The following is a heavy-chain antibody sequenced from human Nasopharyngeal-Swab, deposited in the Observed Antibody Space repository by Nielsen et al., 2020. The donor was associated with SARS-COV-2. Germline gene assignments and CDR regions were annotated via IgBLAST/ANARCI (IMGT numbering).Heavy chain of an antibody. V-gene: IGHV1-24*01. D-gene: IGHD3-16*01. CDR1: GSTLTELS. CDR2: FDPEDGET. Sequence: APVPVSLQVSGSTLTELSMHWVRQAHGRGLEWMGGFDPEDGETIYAQKFQGRVTMTEDTSIDTAYMELRSLRSEDTAVYYCAASQWGEYFDYWGQGTLVSVSS. J-gene: IGHJ4*02. CDR3: AASQWGEYFDY.